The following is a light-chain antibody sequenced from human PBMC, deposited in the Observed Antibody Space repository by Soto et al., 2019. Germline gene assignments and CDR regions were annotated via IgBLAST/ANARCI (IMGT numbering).Light chain of an antibody. CDR2: EVV. CDR1: DSDVGAYNF. Sequence: QSALTQPASVSGSPGQSITISCTGTDSDVGAYNFVSWYQQQPGKAPKLLIYEVVHRPSGVSDRFFGSKSGNTASLTISGLQPEDEADYYCNSFTTSDTWVFGGGTKLTVL. V-gene: IGLV2-14*01. J-gene: IGLJ3*02. CDR3: NSFTTSDTWV.